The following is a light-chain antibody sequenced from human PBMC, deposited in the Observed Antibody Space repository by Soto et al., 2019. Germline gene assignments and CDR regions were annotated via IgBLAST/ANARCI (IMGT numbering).Light chain of an antibody. CDR2: DAS. V-gene: IGKV3-11*01. J-gene: IGKJ1*01. CDR1: QGVSNY. Sequence: ENWVTTSPANLSLSPRERATPPFRARQGVSNYFAWYPQKPGQAPRLLLYDASNRATGIPARFSGSGSGTDFTLTISSLEPEDFAVYYCQQRSNWPLTFGQGTKVEIK. CDR3: QQRSNWPLT.